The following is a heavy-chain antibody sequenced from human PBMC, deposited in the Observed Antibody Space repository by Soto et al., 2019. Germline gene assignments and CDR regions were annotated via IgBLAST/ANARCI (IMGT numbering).Heavy chain of an antibody. CDR3: ARDLKWVRGQGETIFYWRPYYSYGMDI. CDR2: INPNSGGT. Sequence: ASVKVSCKASGYTFTGYDMHWVRRAPGQGLEWMGWINPNSGGTNYAQKFQGWVTMTRDTSISTAYMELSRLRSDDTAVYYCARDLKWVRGQGETIFYWRPYYSYGMDIWGQGTTVTVSS. J-gene: IGHJ6*02. CDR1: GYTFTGYD. V-gene: IGHV1-2*04. D-gene: IGHD3-10*01.